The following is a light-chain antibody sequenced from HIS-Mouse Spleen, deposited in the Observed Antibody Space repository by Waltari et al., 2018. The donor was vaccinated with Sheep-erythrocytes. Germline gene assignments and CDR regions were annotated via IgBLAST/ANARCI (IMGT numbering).Light chain of an antibody. CDR3: SSYAGSNNWV. CDR2: EVS. J-gene: IGLJ3*02. V-gene: IGLV2-8*01. Sequence: QSALTQPPSASGSPGQSVTISCTGTSSDVGGYNYVSWYQQHPGKAHKLMIYEVSKRPSWVPDRFSASKSGNTASLTVSGLQAEDEADYYCSSYAGSNNWVFGGGTKLTVL. CDR1: SSDVGGYNY.